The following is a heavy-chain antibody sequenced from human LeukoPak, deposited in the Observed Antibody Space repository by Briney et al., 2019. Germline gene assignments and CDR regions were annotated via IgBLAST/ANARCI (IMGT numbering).Heavy chain of an antibody. CDR3: AKDGSDYVRRTYFGGLNLDY. CDR2: TQYDGSHK. D-gene: IGHD3-16*01. CDR1: GFTFSSYE. J-gene: IGHJ4*02. V-gene: IGHV3-30*02. Sequence: GGSLRLSCAASGFTFSSYEMNWVRQAPGKGLEWVAFTQYDGSHKSYADSVKGRFTISRDNSKNTLFLQMNSLRPEDTAVYYCAKDGSDYVRRTYFGGLNLDYWGQGTLVTVSS.